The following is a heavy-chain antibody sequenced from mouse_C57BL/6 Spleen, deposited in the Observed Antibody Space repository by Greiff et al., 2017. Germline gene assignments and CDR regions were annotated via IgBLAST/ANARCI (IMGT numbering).Heavy chain of an antibody. CDR2: INPSSGDN. Sequence: QVQLQQSGAELAKPGASVQLSCKASGYTFTSYGMNWVKQRPGKGLEWIGKINPSSGDNKYNQKFNDKATLTEDKSSSTAYMQLSRLTYEDSAVYYCARTGYSKGFDYWGQCATLSVS. V-gene: IGHV1-7*01. CDR1: GYTFTSYG. J-gene: IGHJ2*01. D-gene: IGHD2-5*01. CDR3: ARTGYSKGFDY.